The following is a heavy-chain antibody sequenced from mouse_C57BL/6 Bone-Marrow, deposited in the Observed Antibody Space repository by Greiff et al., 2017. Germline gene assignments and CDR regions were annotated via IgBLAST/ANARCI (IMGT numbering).Heavy chain of an antibody. Sequence: VKLQQSGAELARPGASVKLSCKASGYTFTSYGISWVKQRTGQGLEWIGEIYPRSGNTYYNEKFKGKATLTADKSSSTAYMELRRLTSEDSAVYFCASLRRHRFDYWGQGTTLTVSS. J-gene: IGHJ2*01. CDR2: IYPRSGNT. D-gene: IGHD2-12*01. CDR1: GYTFTSYG. V-gene: IGHV1-81*01. CDR3: ASLRRHRFDY.